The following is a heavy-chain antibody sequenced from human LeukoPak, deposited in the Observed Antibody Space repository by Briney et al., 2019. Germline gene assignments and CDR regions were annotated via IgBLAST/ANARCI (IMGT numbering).Heavy chain of an antibody. CDR1: GYTFTGYY. V-gene: IGHV1-2*04. D-gene: IGHD6-13*01. Sequence: GASVKVSCKASGYTFTGYYMHWVRQAPGQGLERMGWINPNSGGTNYAQKFQGWVTMTRDTSISTAYMELSRLRSDDTAVYYCATAAGPTSYYYYGMDVWGQGTTVTVSS. CDR2: INPNSGGT. CDR3: ATAAGPTSYYYYGMDV. J-gene: IGHJ6*02.